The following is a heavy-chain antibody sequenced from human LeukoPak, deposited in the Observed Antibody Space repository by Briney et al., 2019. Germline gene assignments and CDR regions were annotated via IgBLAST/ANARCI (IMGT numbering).Heavy chain of an antibody. CDR1: GFTVSSNS. J-gene: IGHJ4*02. Sequence: GGSLRLSCTVSGFTVSSNSMSWVRQAPGKGLEWVSGINWNGGSTGYADSVKGRFTISRDNAKNSLYLQMNSLRAEDTALYYCARGPYQKTYYYDSSGYSLHYFDYWGQGTLVTVSS. V-gene: IGHV3-20*04. CDR2: INWNGGST. CDR3: ARGPYQKTYYYDSSGYSLHYFDY. D-gene: IGHD3-22*01.